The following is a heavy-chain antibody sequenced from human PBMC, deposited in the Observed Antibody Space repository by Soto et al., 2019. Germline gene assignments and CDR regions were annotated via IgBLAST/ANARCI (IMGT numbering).Heavy chain of an antibody. V-gene: IGHV1-3*01. J-gene: IGHJ4*02. CDR3: ARGGGYYGSGAYYRGYFDH. D-gene: IGHD3-10*01. Sequence: QVQLVQSGAEVKKPGASVTVSCKASGYSFAKYTIHWVRQAPGQGLEWMGWLNPDTASTKFSPKFQGRVIITRDKSANTAFMQLTSLTSEDTALYYCARGGGYYGSGAYYRGYFDHWGLGTLVAVSS. CDR2: LNPDTAST. CDR1: GYSFAKYT.